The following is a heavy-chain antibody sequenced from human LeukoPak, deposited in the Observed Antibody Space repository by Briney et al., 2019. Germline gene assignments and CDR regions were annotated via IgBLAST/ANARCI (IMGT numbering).Heavy chain of an antibody. CDR1: GGSISGSSYY. CDR2: IYYSGST. Sequence: TASETLSLTCTVSGGSISGSSYYWGWIRQPPGKGLEWIGSIYYSGSTNYNPSLKSRVTISVDTSKNQFSLKLSSVTAADTAVYYCARDSVHGDLHDYWGQGTLVTVSS. D-gene: IGHD4-17*01. V-gene: IGHV4-39*07. J-gene: IGHJ4*02. CDR3: ARDSVHGDLHDY.